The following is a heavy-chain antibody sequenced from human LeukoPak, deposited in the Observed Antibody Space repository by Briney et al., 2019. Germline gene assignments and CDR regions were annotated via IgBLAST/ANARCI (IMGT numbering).Heavy chain of an antibody. CDR2: INWNGGST. J-gene: IGHJ4*02. V-gene: IGHV3-20*04. D-gene: IGHD1-26*01. CDR1: GFTFGDYA. CDR3: AALGAKYDY. Sequence: GGSLRLSCTASGFTFGDYAMSWVRQAPGKGLEWVSGINWNGGSTGYADSVKGRFTISRDNAKNSLYLQMNSLRAEDTALYYCAALGAKYDYWGQGTLVTVPS.